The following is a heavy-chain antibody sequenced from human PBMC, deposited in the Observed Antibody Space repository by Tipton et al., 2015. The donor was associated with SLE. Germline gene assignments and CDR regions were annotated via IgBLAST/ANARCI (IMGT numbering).Heavy chain of an antibody. V-gene: IGHV3-15*01. Sequence: GSLRLSCAASGFIFSNAWMSWVRQAPGKGLEWVGRIKSETDGGTIYYAAPVKGRFTVSRDDSKNTLYLQMNSLKTEDTAVYYCTTDPVYDILTDYLPSDTFDIWGQGTMVTVSS. D-gene: IGHD3-9*01. CDR2: IKSETDGGTI. CDR3: TTDPVYDILTDYLPSDTFDI. CDR1: GFIFSNAW. J-gene: IGHJ3*02.